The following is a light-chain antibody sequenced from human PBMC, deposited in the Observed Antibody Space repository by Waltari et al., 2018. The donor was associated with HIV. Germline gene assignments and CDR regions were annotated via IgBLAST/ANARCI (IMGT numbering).Light chain of an antibody. CDR3: SSFAGSNTVV. CDR2: EVN. V-gene: IGLV2-8*01. Sequence: LTQPPSASGSLGQSVTISCSGTSDDIGGYNYVFWYQQYPAKAPKLLIYEVNKRPSGVPDRFSGSKSLNTASLTVSGLQAEDEAHYFCSSFAGSNTVVFGGGTKLTVL. J-gene: IGLJ2*01. CDR1: SDDIGGYNY.